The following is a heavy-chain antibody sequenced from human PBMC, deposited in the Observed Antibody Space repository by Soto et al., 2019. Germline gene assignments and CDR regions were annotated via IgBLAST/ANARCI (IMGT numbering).Heavy chain of an antibody. J-gene: IGHJ4*02. Sequence: GGSLRLSCAASGFTFSSYWMHWVRQAPGKGLVWVSRIKGDGSETNYADSVKGRFTISRDNAKNTLYLQLNSLRVEDTAVYYCLRGNSGYGNFDYWGQGTRVTVSS. CDR3: LRGNSGYGNFDY. CDR1: GFTFSSYW. D-gene: IGHD5-12*01. CDR2: IKGDGSET. V-gene: IGHV3-74*01.